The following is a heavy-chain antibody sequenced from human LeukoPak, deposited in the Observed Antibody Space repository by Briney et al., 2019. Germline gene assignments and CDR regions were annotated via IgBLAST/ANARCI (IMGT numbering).Heavy chain of an antibody. J-gene: IGHJ1*01. V-gene: IGHV4-39*01. D-gene: IGHD6-13*01. Sequence: SETLSLTCTVSGGSISSSSYYWGWIRQPPGKGLEWIGSIYYSGSTYYNPSLKSRVTISVDTSRNQFSLKLSSVTAADTAVYYCARHFGSSWHQGRYFQHWGQGTLVTVSS. CDR3: ARHFGSSWHQGRYFQH. CDR1: GGSISSSSYY. CDR2: IYYSGST.